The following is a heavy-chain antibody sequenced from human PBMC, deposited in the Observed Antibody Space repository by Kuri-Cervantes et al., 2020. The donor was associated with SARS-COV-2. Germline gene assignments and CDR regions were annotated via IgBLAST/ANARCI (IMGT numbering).Heavy chain of an antibody. CDR3: AKGWDYGDSLFDY. D-gene: IGHD4-17*01. CDR1: RSTFSSYG. Sequence: GGSLRLSCAASRSTFSSYGMQLVRQAPGKGLEWVAVIWYGVSNKYSADSVTGRFTISRDNSKNTLYLQLNSLRAEDTAVYYCAKGWDYGDSLFDYWGQGTLVTVSS. CDR2: IWYGVSNK. J-gene: IGHJ4*02. V-gene: IGHV3-33*06.